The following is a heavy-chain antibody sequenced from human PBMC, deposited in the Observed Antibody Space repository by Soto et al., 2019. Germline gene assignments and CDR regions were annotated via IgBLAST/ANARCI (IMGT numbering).Heavy chain of an antibody. CDR2: INPSGGST. CDR1: GYTFTSYY. V-gene: IGHV1-46*03. Sequence: ASVKVSFKASGYTFTSYYMHWVRQAPGQGLEWMGIINPSGGSTSYAQKFQGRVTMTRDTSTSTVYMELSSLRSEDTAVYYCAYLPYCSSTRCYSNFDYWGQGTLVTVSS. J-gene: IGHJ4*02. D-gene: IGHD2-2*02. CDR3: AYLPYCSSTRCYSNFDY.